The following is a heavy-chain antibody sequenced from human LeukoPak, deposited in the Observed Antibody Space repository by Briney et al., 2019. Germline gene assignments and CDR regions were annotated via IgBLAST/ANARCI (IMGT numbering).Heavy chain of an antibody. Sequence: PGGSPRLSCAASGFTFDDYAMHWVRQAPGKGLEWVSGISWNSGSIGYADSVKGRFTISRDNAKNSLYLQMNSLRAEDTALYYCAKDRYSSGWWYFDYWGQGTLVTVSS. CDR1: GFTFDDYA. V-gene: IGHV3-9*01. CDR3: AKDRYSSGWWYFDY. CDR2: ISWNSGSI. J-gene: IGHJ4*02. D-gene: IGHD6-19*01.